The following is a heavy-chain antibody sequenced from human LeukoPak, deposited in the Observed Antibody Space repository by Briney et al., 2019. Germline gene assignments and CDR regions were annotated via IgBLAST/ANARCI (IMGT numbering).Heavy chain of an antibody. D-gene: IGHD3-10*01. CDR1: GFTFSSYS. CDR2: ISSSSSTI. J-gene: IGHJ4*02. Sequence: PGGSLRLSCAASGFTFSSYSMNWVRQAPGKGLEWVSYISSSSSTIYYADSVKGRFTISRDNAKNSLYLQMNSLRADDTAVYYCARVGGSMVRGPYFDYWGQGTLVTVSS. CDR3: ARVGGSMVRGPYFDY. V-gene: IGHV3-48*01.